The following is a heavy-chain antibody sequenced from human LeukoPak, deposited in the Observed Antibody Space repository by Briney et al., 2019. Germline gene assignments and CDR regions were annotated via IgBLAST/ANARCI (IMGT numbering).Heavy chain of an antibody. D-gene: IGHD6-13*01. Sequence: ASVKVSCKASGGTFSSYAISWVRQAPGQGLEWMGRIIPILGIANYAQKFQGRVTITADKSTSTAYMELSSLRSEDTAVYYCAREKYSSSWYWFDPWGQGTLVTVSS. CDR2: IIPILGIA. CDR1: GGTFSSYA. CDR3: AREKYSSSWYWFDP. J-gene: IGHJ5*02. V-gene: IGHV1-69*04.